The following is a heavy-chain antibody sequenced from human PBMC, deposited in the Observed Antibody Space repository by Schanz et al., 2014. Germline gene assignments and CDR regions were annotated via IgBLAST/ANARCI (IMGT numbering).Heavy chain of an antibody. CDR1: GFSVSTNY. Sequence: EVQLVESGGGLIQPGGSLRLSCAVSGFSVSTNYMSWARQAPGKGLEWISSLYINAGSTRYADSVKGRFTISRDNAKNSLYLQMNSLRAEDTAVYYCAREKRRTEVVLDHWGQGTLVTVS. J-gene: IGHJ4*02. V-gene: IGHV3-53*01. CDR3: AREKRRTEVVLDH. CDR2: LYINAGST.